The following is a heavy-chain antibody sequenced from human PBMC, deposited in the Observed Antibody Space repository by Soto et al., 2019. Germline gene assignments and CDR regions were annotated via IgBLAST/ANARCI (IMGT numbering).Heavy chain of an antibody. CDR1: GYTFTSYA. V-gene: IGHV1-3*01. CDR2: INAGNGNT. D-gene: IGHD5-18*01. J-gene: IGHJ4*02. CDR3: AGVGRYSYGRPPGED. Sequence: QVHLVQSGAEVKKPGASVKGSCKDSGYTFTSYAMHWVRQAPGQRLAWMGGINAGNGNTKYSQKFQGRVTITRDTSASTAYMELSSLRSEDTAVYYCAGVGRYSYGRPPGEDWGQGTLVTVSS.